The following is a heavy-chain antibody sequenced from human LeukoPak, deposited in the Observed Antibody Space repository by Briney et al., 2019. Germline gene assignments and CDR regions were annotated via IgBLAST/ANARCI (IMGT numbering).Heavy chain of an antibody. CDR2: IDPKNGGT. V-gene: IGHV1-2*02. CDR1: GYTFTGYY. J-gene: IGHJ1*01. Sequence: ASVKVSCKAPGYTFTGYYMHWVRQAPGQGLEWMGFIDPKNGGTNYAQKFQGRVTLTRDTSISTAYMELSSLRSDDTAVYHCATDEGGWGQGTLVTVSS. D-gene: IGHD3-16*01. CDR3: ATDEGG.